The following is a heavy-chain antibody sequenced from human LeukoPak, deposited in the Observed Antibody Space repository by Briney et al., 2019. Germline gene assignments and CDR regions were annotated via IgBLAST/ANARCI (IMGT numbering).Heavy chain of an antibody. CDR1: GFTFSDYY. J-gene: IGHJ6*03. D-gene: IGHD6-19*01. Sequence: PGGSLRLSCAASGFTFSDYYMSWIRQAPGKGPEWVSYISSSGSTIYYADSVKGRFTISRDNAKNSLYLQMNSLRAEDTAVYYCARFRSSVSSGWYLYYYYMDVWGKGTTVTVSS. CDR3: ARFRSSVSSGWYLYYYYMDV. CDR2: ISSSGSTI. V-gene: IGHV3-11*04.